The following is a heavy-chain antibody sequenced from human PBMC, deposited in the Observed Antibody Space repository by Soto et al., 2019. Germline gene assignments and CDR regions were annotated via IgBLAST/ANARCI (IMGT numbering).Heavy chain of an antibody. V-gene: IGHV1-69*13. D-gene: IGHD3-22*01. CDR2: IIPIFGTA. Sequence: SVKVSCKASGGTFSSYAISWVRQAPGQGLEWMGGIIPIFGTANYAQKFQGRVAITADESTSTAYMELSSLRSEDTAVYYCARSRYYYDSSGYLIIDYWGQGTLVTVSS. J-gene: IGHJ4*02. CDR3: ARSRYYYDSSGYLIIDY. CDR1: GGTFSSYA.